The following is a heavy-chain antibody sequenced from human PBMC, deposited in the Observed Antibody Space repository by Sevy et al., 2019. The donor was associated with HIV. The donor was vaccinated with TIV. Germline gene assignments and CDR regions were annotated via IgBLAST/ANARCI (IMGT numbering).Heavy chain of an antibody. CDR3: ARDRLGITISAEWGGGMDV. Sequence: GGSLRLSCAASGFIFSNSAMHWVRQAPGKGLEWVAVIWSDGSNTNYANSVKGRFTISRDNSKNTLYLQMNSLRAEDTAVYYCARDRLGITISAEWGGGMDVWGQGTTVTVSS. V-gene: IGHV3-33*01. J-gene: IGHJ6*02. D-gene: IGHD3-3*01. CDR1: GFIFSNSA. CDR2: IWSDGSNT.